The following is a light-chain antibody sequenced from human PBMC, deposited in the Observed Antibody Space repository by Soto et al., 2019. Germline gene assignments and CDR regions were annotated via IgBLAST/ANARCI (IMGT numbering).Light chain of an antibody. CDR2: GAS. CDR3: QQYASSCAFP. J-gene: IGKJ3*01. CDR1: QSVPSRY. V-gene: IGKV3-20*01. Sequence: EIVLTQSPGTLSLSPGERATLSCRASQSVPSRYLAWYQQKPGQAPRLLIYGASSRATGIPDRFSGSGSVTDVTSTISRLEPEDFAVYYFQQYASSCAFPFSPGTTVDIK.